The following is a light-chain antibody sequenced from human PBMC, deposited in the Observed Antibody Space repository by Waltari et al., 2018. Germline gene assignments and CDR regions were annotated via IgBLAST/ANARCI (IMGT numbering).Light chain of an antibody. V-gene: IGKV3-20*01. CDR2: GAS. CDR3: LQYGGSPRT. Sequence: IVLTQSPGTLSLSPGERATLSCRASQSVSGSRLAWYQQRPGQAPRLLIYGASNRATGIPDRFSGSGSGTDFTLTISRLDPEDFAVYYCLQYGGSPRTFGQGTKVEI. J-gene: IGKJ1*01. CDR1: QSVSGSR.